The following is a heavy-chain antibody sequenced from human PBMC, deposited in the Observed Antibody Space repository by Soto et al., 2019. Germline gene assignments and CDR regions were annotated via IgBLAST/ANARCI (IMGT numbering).Heavy chain of an antibody. CDR2: IYYSGST. D-gene: IGHD2-2*01. CDR3: ARHSRGRSSTSLLWDWYYYMDV. V-gene: IGHV4-39*01. Sequence: HSGRLSLTCTVSGGCICSSSDAWGWIRQPPGKGLEWIGSIYYSGSTYYNPSLKSRVTISVDTSKNQFSLKLSSVPAADTAVYYCARHSRGRSSTSLLWDWYYYMDVWVNGTTVTVSS. CDR1: GGCICSSSDA. J-gene: IGHJ6*03.